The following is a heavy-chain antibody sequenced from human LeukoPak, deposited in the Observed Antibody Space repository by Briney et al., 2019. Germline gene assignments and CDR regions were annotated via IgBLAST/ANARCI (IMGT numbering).Heavy chain of an antibody. CDR3: ARLVVAATETFDY. CDR1: GFTFSSYA. V-gene: IGHV3-23*01. Sequence: PGGSLRLSCAASGFTFSSYAMSWVRQAPGKGLEWVSAISGSGGSTYYADSVKGRFTISRDNSKNTLYLQMNSLRAEDTAVYYCARLVVAATETFDYWGQGTLVTVSS. CDR2: ISGSGGST. J-gene: IGHJ4*02. D-gene: IGHD2-15*01.